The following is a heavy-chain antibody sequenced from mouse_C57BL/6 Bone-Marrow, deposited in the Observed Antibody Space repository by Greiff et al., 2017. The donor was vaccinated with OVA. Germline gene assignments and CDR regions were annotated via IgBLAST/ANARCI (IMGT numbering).Heavy chain of an antibody. CDR2: IYPGDGDT. CDR1: GYAFSSSW. D-gene: IGHD3-1*01. CDR3: ARGDLTGGYWYFDV. J-gene: IGHJ1*03. V-gene: IGHV1-82*01. Sequence: VQLQQSGPELVKPGASVKISCKASGYAFSSSWMNWVKQRPGKGLEWIGRIYPGDGDTNYNGKFKGKATLTAYKSSSTAYMQLSSLTSEDSAVYFSARGDLTGGYWYFDVWGTGTTVTVSS.